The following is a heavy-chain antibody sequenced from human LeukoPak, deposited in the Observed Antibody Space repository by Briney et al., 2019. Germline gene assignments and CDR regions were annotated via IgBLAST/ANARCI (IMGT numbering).Heavy chain of an antibody. D-gene: IGHD2-15*01. V-gene: IGHV3-21*04. Sequence: GGSLRLSCAASGVTFSSYSMNWVRQAPGKGLEWVSSISSSSSYIYYADSVKGRFTISRDNAKNPLYLPMNRLRAEDTAIYYCAKNGDRGAYCTGGTCYPYFYYYMDVWGKGPTVTI. CDR3: AKNGDRGAYCTGGTCYPYFYYYMDV. CDR2: ISSSSSYI. J-gene: IGHJ6*03. CDR1: GVTFSSYS.